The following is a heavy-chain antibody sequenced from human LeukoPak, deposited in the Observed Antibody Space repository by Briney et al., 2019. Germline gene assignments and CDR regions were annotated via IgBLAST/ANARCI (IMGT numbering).Heavy chain of an antibody. J-gene: IGHJ5*02. V-gene: IGHV4-61*01. D-gene: IGHD3-9*01. CDR1: GGSVSSGRYY. CDR2: IYYSGST. Sequence: SETLSLTCTVSGGSVSSGRYYWSWIRQPPGKGLEWFGYIYYSGSTNYNPSLKSRVTISVDTSKNHCTLKLSSVPAADTAVYYCAGRYVDWPRDWFDPWGQGTLVTVSS. CDR3: AGRYVDWPRDWFDP.